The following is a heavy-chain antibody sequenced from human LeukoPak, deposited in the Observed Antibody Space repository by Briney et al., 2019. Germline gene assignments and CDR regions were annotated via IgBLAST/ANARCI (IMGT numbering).Heavy chain of an antibody. Sequence: GGSLRLSCAASGFTFSSYWMTWVRQAPGKGLEWVANIKEDGSQKYYVDSVKGRFTISRDNAKNLLYLQMNSLRAEDTAAYYCARNYFDYWGQGTLVTVSS. CDR1: GFTFSSYW. V-gene: IGHV3-7*01. CDR2: IKEDGSQK. CDR3: ARNYFDY. J-gene: IGHJ4*02.